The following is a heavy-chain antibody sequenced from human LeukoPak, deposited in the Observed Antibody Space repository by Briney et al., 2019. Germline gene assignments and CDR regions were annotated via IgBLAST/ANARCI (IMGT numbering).Heavy chain of an antibody. Sequence: SDPLTFPCTVSGDPISGCYWSWIRQPPGKGLEWIGYIHYSGNTNYNPSLKSRVNISLDKSENQFSLRLSSVTAADTAVYFCARDIPADLWGQGTRLTVSS. V-gene: IGHV4-59*01. J-gene: IGHJ5*02. CDR2: IHYSGNT. CDR3: ARDIPADL. CDR1: GDPISGCY.